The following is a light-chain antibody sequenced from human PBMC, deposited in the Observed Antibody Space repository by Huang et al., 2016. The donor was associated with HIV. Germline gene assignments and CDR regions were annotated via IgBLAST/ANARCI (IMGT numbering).Light chain of an antibody. CDR1: QSVSSSY. J-gene: IGKJ5*01. Sequence: EIVLTQSPGTLSLSPGETATLSCRASQSVSSSYLAWFQQKPGQAPRPLIYGASNRVAGIPDRFSASGSEADFTLTINTLEPEDFAVYYCHQHGGSTITFGQGTRLEIK. CDR2: GAS. CDR3: HQHGGSTIT. V-gene: IGKV3-20*01.